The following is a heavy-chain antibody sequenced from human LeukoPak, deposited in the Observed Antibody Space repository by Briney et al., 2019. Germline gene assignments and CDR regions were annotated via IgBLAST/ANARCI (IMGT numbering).Heavy chain of an antibody. V-gene: IGHV4-34*01. CDR2: INHSGST. Sequence: PSETLSLTCAVYGGSFSGYYWSWIRQPPGKGLEWIGEINHSGSTNYNPSLKSRVTISVDTSKNQFSLKLSSVTAADTAVYYCARDLHYGGNSGVGYWGQGTLVTVSS. CDR3: ARDLHYGGNSGVGY. J-gene: IGHJ4*02. CDR1: GGSFSGYY. D-gene: IGHD4-23*01.